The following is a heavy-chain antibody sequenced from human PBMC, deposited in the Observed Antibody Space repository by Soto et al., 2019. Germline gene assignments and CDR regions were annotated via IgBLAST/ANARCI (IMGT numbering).Heavy chain of an antibody. V-gene: IGHV1-18*04. D-gene: IGHD2-21*02. Sequence: QVQLVQSGAEVKKPGASVKVSCKASGYTFTSYGINWVRQAPGQGLEWMGWITAYNGNTNYAQKDQVRVTMTTDTATTTAYMELRSLRSDDTALYYCARASVVVTATPHFACDIWGQGTMCTVSS. CDR1: GYTFTSYG. J-gene: IGHJ3*02. CDR3: ARASVVVTATPHFACDI. CDR2: ITAYNGNT.